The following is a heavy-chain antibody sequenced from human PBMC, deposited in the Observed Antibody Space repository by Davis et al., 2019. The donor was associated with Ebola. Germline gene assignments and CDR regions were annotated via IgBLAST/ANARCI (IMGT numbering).Heavy chain of an antibody. CDR3: ARVISMIVEGWFDP. Sequence: AASVKVSCKASGYTFTGYYMHWVRQAPGQGLEWMGWISAYNGNTNYAQKLQGRVTMTTDTSTNTAYMELRSLRSDDTAVYYCARVISMIVEGWFDPWGQGTLVTVSS. V-gene: IGHV1-18*04. D-gene: IGHD3-22*01. CDR1: GYTFTGYY. CDR2: ISAYNGNT. J-gene: IGHJ5*02.